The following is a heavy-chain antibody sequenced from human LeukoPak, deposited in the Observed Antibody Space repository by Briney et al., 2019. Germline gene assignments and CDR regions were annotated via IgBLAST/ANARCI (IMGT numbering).Heavy chain of an antibody. Sequence: SETLSLTCSVSGGSISSYYWSWVRQPPGKGLEWIGYIYYNGNTNYSPSLKSRVTISLDTSKIQFSLKLTSVTAADTAVYYCARGGTYNGILSFDPWGQGTLVTVSS. CDR1: GGSISSYY. V-gene: IGHV4-59*01. CDR3: ARGGTYNGILSFDP. D-gene: IGHD3-9*01. CDR2: IYYNGNT. J-gene: IGHJ5*02.